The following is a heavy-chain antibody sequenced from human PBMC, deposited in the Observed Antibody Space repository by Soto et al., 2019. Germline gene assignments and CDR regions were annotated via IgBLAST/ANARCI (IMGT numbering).Heavy chain of an antibody. CDR1: GGTFSSYA. D-gene: IGHD6-13*01. Sequence: GASVKVSCKASGGTFSSYAISWVRQAPGQGLEWMGGIIPIFGTANYAQKFQGRVTFTADESTSTAYMELSSLRSEDTAVYYCASRPGAAASLRRTPMDAWGQGTTVTVSS. J-gene: IGHJ6*02. V-gene: IGHV1-69*13. CDR2: IIPIFGTA. CDR3: ASRPGAAASLRRTPMDA.